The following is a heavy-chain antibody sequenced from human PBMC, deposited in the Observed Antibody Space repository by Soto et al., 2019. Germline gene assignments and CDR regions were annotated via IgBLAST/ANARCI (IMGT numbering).Heavy chain of an antibody. V-gene: IGHV1-46*03. D-gene: IGHD4-4*01. CDR2: INPSGGST. CDR1: GYTFTSYC. J-gene: IGHJ6*03. CDR3: AAWSTVTTDNNYYYYMDV. Sequence: ASVKVSCTASGYTFTSYCMHWVRQAPGQRLEWMGIINPSGGSTSYAQKFQGRVTMTRDTSTSTVYMELSSLRSEDTAVYYFAAWSTVTTDNNYYYYMDVWGKGTTVTVSS.